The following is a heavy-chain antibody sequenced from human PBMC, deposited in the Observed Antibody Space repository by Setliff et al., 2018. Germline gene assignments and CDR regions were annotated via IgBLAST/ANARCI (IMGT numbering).Heavy chain of an antibody. J-gene: IGHJ6*03. D-gene: IGHD6-6*01. Sequence: ASVKVSCKASGYTLTVYTMNWVRQAPGQGLEWMGWINTYTGSPTYAQGFTGRFVFSLDTSVGTTYLQISSLKAEDTAVYYCARGEYTSLPSGVYYHMDVWGKGTTVTVSS. CDR3: ARGEYTSLPSGVYYHMDV. CDR1: GYTLTVYT. CDR2: INTYTGSP. V-gene: IGHV7-4-1*02.